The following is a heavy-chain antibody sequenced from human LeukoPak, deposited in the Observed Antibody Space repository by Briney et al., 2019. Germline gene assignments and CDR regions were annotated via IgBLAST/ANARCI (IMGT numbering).Heavy chain of an antibody. D-gene: IGHD5-12*01. V-gene: IGHV4-59*08. CDR1: GGSISSYY. CDR3: ARHPVDIVATIFDY. Sequence: SETLPLTCTVSGGSISSYYWSWIRQPPGKGLEWIGYIYYSGSTNYNPSLKRRVTISVDTSKRQFSLKLSSVTAADTAVYYCARHPVDIVATIFDYWGQGTLVTVSS. CDR2: IYYSGST. J-gene: IGHJ4*02.